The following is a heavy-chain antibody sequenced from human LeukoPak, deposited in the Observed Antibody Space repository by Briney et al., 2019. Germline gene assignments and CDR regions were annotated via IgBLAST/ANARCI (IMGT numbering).Heavy chain of an antibody. CDR2: IYHCGST. Sequence: PSETLSLTRADSGGSLSSGGYSWSWIRQPPGKGLDWIGYIYHCGSTYYNPSHKSRVTISVDRSKNQFSLKLSSVTAADTAVYYCARGYCSGGSCYLFDYWGQGTLVTVSS. D-gene: IGHD2-15*01. J-gene: IGHJ4*02. CDR1: GGSLSSGGYS. V-gene: IGHV4-30-2*01. CDR3: ARGYCSGGSCYLFDY.